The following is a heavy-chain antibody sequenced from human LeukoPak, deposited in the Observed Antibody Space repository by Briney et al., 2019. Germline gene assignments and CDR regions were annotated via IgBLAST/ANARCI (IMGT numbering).Heavy chain of an antibody. CDR1: GGSFSGYY. V-gene: IGHV4-34*01. CDR3: ARGRISYYDILTGYSPFFDY. J-gene: IGHJ4*02. D-gene: IGHD3-9*01. CDR2: INHSGST. Sequence: SETLSLTCAIYGGSFSGYYWSWIRQPPGKGLEWIGEINHSGSTNYNPSLKSRVTISVDTSKNQFSLKLSSVTAADTAVYYCARGRISYYDILTGYSPFFDYWGQRTLVTVSS.